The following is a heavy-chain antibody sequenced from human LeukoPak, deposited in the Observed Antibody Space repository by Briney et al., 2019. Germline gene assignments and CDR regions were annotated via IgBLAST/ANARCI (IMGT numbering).Heavy chain of an antibody. D-gene: IGHD6-19*01. CDR3: AGDSSGWYGRAYYFDY. J-gene: IGHJ4*02. CDR2: ISSSSSYI. CDR1: GFRFGDYG. Sequence: GRSLRLSCAASGFRFGDYGMHSVRQAPGKGLEWVSSISSSSSYIYYADSVKGRFTISRDNAKNSLYLQMNSLRAEDTAVYYCAGDSSGWYGRAYYFDYWGQGTLVTVSS. V-gene: IGHV3-21*01.